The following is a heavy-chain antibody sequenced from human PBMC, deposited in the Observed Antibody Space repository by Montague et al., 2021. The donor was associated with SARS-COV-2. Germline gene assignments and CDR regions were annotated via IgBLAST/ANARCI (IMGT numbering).Heavy chain of an antibody. CDR3: ARIWGATRGDAFDI. D-gene: IGHD1-26*01. CDR2: IDWDDDK. V-gene: IGHV2-70*01. Sequence: ALVKPTQTLTLTCTFSGFSLSTSGMCVSWIRQPPGKALEWLALIDWDDDKYYSTSLKTRPTISKGTSKNQVVLTMTNMDPVDTATYYCARIWGATRGDAFDIWGQGTMVTVSS. CDR1: GFSLSTSGMC. J-gene: IGHJ3*02.